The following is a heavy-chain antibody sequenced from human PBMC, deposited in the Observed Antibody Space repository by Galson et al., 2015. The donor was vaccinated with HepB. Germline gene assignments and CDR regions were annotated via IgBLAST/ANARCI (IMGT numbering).Heavy chain of an antibody. V-gene: IGHV3-48*01. CDR2: ISSSSSTI. CDR3: ARDSLWSGSLFDY. J-gene: IGHJ4*02. D-gene: IGHD3-3*01. CDR1: GFTFSSYS. Sequence: SLRLSCAASGFTFSSYSMNWVRQAPGKGLEWVSYISSSSSTIYYADSVKGRFTISRDNAKNSLYLQMNSLRAEDTAVYYCARDSLWSGSLFDYWGQGTLVTVSS.